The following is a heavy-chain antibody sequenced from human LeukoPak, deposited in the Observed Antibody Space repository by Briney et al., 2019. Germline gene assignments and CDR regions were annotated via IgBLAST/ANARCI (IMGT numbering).Heavy chain of an antibody. CDR2: ISWNSGSK. D-gene: IGHD3-22*01. V-gene: IGHV3-9*01. Sequence: GGSLRLSCVASGFTFDDYAMHWVRQAPGEGLEWVSVISWNSGSKGYADSVKGRFTISRDNAKNSLYPQMNSLRAEDTALYYCAKDRRYDSSGSLDYWGQGTLVTVSS. J-gene: IGHJ4*02. CDR3: AKDRRYDSSGSLDY. CDR1: GFTFDDYA.